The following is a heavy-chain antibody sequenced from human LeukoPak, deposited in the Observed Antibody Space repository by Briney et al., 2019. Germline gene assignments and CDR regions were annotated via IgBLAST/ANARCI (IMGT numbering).Heavy chain of an antibody. CDR3: ARGDTAMATSHFDY. D-gene: IGHD5-18*01. CDR1: GGSISSGGYY. J-gene: IGHJ4*02. V-gene: IGHV4-31*03. Sequence: SETLPLTCTVSGGSISSGGYYWSWIRQHPGKGLEWIGCIDYSGSTFYNPSLKSRVTISVDTSKNQFSLKLSSVTAADTAVYFCARGDTAMATSHFDYWGQGTLVTVSS. CDR2: IDYSGST.